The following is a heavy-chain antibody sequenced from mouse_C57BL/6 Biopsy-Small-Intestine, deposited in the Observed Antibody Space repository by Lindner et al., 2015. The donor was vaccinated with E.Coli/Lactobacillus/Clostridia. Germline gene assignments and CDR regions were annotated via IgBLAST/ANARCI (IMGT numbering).Heavy chain of an antibody. V-gene: IGHV1-66*01. D-gene: IGHD1-1*01. J-gene: IGHJ2*01. CDR3: TSYGSSPYYFDS. Sequence: VQLQESGPELVKPGASVEISCKASDYSFTSFYIHWVNQRPGQGLEWIGWIYPGSGNTKYNEKFKGKATLTADTSSSTAYIQLSSLTSEDSAVYYCTSYGSSPYYFDSWGQGTTLTVSS. CDR1: DYSFTSFY. CDR2: IYPGSGNT.